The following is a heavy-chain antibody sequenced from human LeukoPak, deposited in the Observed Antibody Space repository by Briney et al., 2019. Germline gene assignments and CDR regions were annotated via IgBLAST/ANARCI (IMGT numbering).Heavy chain of an antibody. CDR1: GYSFTDNW. CDR3: ARHEAAGFFDY. J-gene: IGHJ4*02. CDR2: IYPGDSDT. D-gene: IGHD6-13*01. Sequence: GESLKISCKGSGYSFTDNWITWVRQMPGKRLEWMGIIYPGDSDTRYSPSFQGQVTFSADKSISTAYLQWSSLKASDTAMYYCARHEAAGFFDYWGQGTLVTVSS. V-gene: IGHV5-51*01.